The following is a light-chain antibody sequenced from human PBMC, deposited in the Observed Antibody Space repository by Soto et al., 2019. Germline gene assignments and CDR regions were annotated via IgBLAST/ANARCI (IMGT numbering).Light chain of an antibody. J-gene: IGKJ4*01. V-gene: IGKV1-5*03. Sequence: DIQVTQSPSTLSASVGARVTITCRVSQSINTWLAWYQQKPGKAPTLLIYKASILESGVPSRFSGSGSGTEFTPAISSPQPDDFATYDCQQYNSYSRLTFGGGSKVDIK. CDR2: KAS. CDR1: QSINTW. CDR3: QQYNSYSRLT.